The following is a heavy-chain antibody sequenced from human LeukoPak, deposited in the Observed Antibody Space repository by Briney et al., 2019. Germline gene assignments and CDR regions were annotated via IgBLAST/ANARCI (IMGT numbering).Heavy chain of an antibody. CDR1: GGSFSGYY. V-gene: IGHV4-34*01. D-gene: IGHD3-10*01. CDR3: ARRVRGYSYGSGTQYYFDY. J-gene: IGHJ4*02. Sequence: SETLSLTCAVYGGSFSGYYWSWIRQPPGKGLEWIGEINHSGSTNYNPSLKSRVTVSVDTSKNQLSLQLSSVTAADTAVYYCARRVRGYSYGSGTQYYFDYWGQGTLVTVSS. CDR2: INHSGST.